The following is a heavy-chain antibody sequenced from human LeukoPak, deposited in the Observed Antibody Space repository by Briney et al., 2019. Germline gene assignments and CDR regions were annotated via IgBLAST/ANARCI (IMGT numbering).Heavy chain of an antibody. CDR2: IRSKANSYAT. CDR3: TRQDSSGWYTILT. J-gene: IGHJ5*02. D-gene: IGHD6-19*01. CDR1: GFTFSGSA. V-gene: IGHV3-73*01. Sequence: GGSLRLSCAASGFTFSGSAMHWVRQASGKGLEWVGRIRSKANSYATAYAASVKGRFTISRDDSKNTAYLQMNSLKTEDTAVYYCTRQDSSGWYTILTWGQGTLVTVSS.